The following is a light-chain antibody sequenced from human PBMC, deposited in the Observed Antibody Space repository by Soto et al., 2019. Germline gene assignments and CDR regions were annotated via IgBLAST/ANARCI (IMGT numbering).Light chain of an antibody. J-gene: IGKJ1*01. V-gene: IGKV1-5*03. CDR3: QHYNSYSEA. CDR1: QTISSW. Sequence: DIQMTQSPSTLSGSVGDRVTITCRARQTISSWLAWYQQKPGKAPKLLISKASTLKSGVPSRFSGSGSGTEFTLTISSLQPDDFATYYCQHYNSYSEAFGQGTKVDI. CDR2: KAS.